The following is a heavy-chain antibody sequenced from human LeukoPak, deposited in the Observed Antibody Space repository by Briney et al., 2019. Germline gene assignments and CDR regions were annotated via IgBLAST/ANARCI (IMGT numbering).Heavy chain of an antibody. Sequence: GGSLRLSCAASGLTVITYDMSWVRQAPGKGLEWVSSVSGSGDTTYYTDSVKGRFTISRDNSKNTLYLQMNSLRAEDTAVYYCAKTSLNEYYYDSSGYYFDYWGQGTLVTVSS. D-gene: IGHD3-22*01. CDR1: GLTVITYD. CDR2: VSGSGDTT. J-gene: IGHJ4*02. CDR3: AKTSLNEYYYDSSGYYFDY. V-gene: IGHV3-23*01.